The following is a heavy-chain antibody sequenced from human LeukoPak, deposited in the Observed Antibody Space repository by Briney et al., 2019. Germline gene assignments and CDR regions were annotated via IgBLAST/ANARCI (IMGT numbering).Heavy chain of an antibody. CDR2: IYSGGST. J-gene: IGHJ3*02. Sequence: GGSLRLSCAASGFTVSSNYMSWVRQAPGKGLEWVSVIYSGGSTYYADYVKGRFTISIDNSKNTLYLQMNSLRAEDTAVYYCARDHITMVRGVIYDAFDIWGQGTMVTVSS. V-gene: IGHV3-53*01. D-gene: IGHD3-10*01. CDR1: GFTVSSNY. CDR3: ARDHITMVRGVIYDAFDI.